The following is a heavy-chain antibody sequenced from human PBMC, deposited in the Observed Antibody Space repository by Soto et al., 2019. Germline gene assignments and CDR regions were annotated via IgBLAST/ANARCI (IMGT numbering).Heavy chain of an antibody. Sequence: QVQLVESGGGVVQPGRSLRLSCAASGFTFSSYGMHWVRQAPGKGLEWVAVISYDGSNKYYADSVKGRFTISRDNSKNTLYLQMNSLRAEDTAVYYCANVLRLDYWGQGTLVTVYS. CDR1: GFTFSSYG. D-gene: IGHD2-8*01. CDR2: ISYDGSNK. J-gene: IGHJ4*02. V-gene: IGHV3-30*18. CDR3: ANVLRLDY.